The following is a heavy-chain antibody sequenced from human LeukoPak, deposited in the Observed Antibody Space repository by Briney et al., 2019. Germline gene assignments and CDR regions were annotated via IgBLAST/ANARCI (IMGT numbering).Heavy chain of an antibody. CDR2: IKQDGSEK. CDR1: GFTFSSYW. CDR3: ARDGGYSNGWYDYYYYGMDV. Sequence: GGSLRLSCAASGFTFSSYWMSWVRQAPGKGLECVANIKQDGSEKYYVDSVKGRFTISRDNAKNSLYLQMNSLRAEDTAVYYCARDGGYSNGWYDYYYYGMDVWGQGTTVTVSS. V-gene: IGHV3-7*01. J-gene: IGHJ6*02. D-gene: IGHD6-19*01.